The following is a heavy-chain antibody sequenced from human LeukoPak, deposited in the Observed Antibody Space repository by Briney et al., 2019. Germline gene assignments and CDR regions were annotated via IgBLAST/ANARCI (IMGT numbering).Heavy chain of an antibody. V-gene: IGHV4-4*02. CDR3: ARVTVGQQLDFDY. Sequence: SETLSLTCAVSGGSISSSNWWSWVRQPPGKGLEWIGEIYHSGSTNYNPSLKSRVTISVDTSKNQFSLKLSSVTAADTAVYYCARVTVGQQLDFDYWGQGTLVTVSS. D-gene: IGHD6-13*01. CDR1: GGSISSSNW. J-gene: IGHJ4*02. CDR2: IYHSGST.